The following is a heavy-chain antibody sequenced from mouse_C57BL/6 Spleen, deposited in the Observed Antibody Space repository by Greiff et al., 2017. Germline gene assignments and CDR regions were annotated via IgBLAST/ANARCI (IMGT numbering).Heavy chain of an antibody. CDR1: GYAFSSYW. J-gene: IGHJ3*01. V-gene: IGHV1-80*01. D-gene: IGHD2-3*01. CDR3: ARGGWLLPFAY. Sequence: VQLQQSGAELVKPGASVKISCKASGYAFSSYWMNWVKQRPGKGLERIGQIYPGDGDTNYNGKFKGKATLTADKSSSTAYMQLSSLTSEDSAVYFCARGGWLLPFAYWGQGTLVTVSA. CDR2: IYPGDGDT.